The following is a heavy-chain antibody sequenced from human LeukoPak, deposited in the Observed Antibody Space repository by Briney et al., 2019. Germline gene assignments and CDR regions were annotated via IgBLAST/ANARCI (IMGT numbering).Heavy chain of an antibody. V-gene: IGHV1-69*05. D-gene: IGHD3-3*01. Sequence: GASVKVSCKASGGTFISYAISWVRQAPGQGLEWMGRIIPIFGTANYAQKFQGRVTITTDESTSTAYMELSSLRSEDTAVYYCARDGCVMLEWCNWFDPWGQGTLVTVSS. CDR1: GGTFISYA. CDR2: IIPIFGTA. CDR3: ARDGCVMLEWCNWFDP. J-gene: IGHJ5*02.